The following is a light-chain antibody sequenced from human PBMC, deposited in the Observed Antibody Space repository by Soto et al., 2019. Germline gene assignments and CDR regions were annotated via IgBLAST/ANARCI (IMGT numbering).Light chain of an antibody. V-gene: IGKV3-11*01. CDR1: QSVSSY. Sequence: PGERATLSCRASQSVSSYLAWYQQKPGQAPRLLIYDAPNRATGIPARFSGSGSGTDFTLTISSLEPEDFAVYYCQQRSNWPPWTFGQGTKVEIK. CDR3: QQRSNWPPWT. J-gene: IGKJ1*01. CDR2: DAP.